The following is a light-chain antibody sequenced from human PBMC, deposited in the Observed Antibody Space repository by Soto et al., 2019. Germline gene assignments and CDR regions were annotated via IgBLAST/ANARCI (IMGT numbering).Light chain of an antibody. V-gene: IGKV3-20*01. CDR2: GAS. Sequence: EIVLTQFPGTLSLSPGERATLSCRASQSVSSSYLAWYQQKPGQAPRLLIYGASGRATGIPDRFSGGGSGTDFTLTISRLEPEDSAVYYCQQYGSSPPVTFGQGTRLEIK. J-gene: IGKJ5*01. CDR3: QQYGSSPPVT. CDR1: QSVSSSY.